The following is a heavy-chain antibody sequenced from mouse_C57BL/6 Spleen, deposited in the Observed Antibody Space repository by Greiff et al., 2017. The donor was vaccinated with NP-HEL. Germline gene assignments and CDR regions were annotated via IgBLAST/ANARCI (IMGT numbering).Heavy chain of an antibody. CDR1: GYTFTSYW. Sequence: QVQLQQSGAELVRPGSSVKLSCKASGYTFTSYWMHWVKQRPIQGLEWIGNIDPSDSETHYNQKFKDKATLTVDKSSSTAYMQLSSLTSEDSAFYYCARERTYYYGSWGYWGQGTTLTVSS. CDR2: IDPSDSET. J-gene: IGHJ2*01. CDR3: ARERTYYYGSWGY. D-gene: IGHD1-1*01. V-gene: IGHV1-52*01.